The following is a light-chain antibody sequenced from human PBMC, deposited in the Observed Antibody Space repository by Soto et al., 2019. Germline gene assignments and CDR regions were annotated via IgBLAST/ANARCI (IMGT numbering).Light chain of an antibody. CDR1: QSISRSY. V-gene: IGKV3-20*01. Sequence: EIVLTQSPGTLSLSPGERATLSCRASQSISRSYLAWYQQKPVQAPRLLIYGASSRATGIPDRFSGSGSGTDFTLTISRLEPEDFAVYYCQQYGSSPLYTFGQGTKLEIK. J-gene: IGKJ2*01. CDR2: GAS. CDR3: QQYGSSPLYT.